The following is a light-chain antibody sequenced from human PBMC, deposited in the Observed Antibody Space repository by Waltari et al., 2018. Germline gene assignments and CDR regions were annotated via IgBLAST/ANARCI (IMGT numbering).Light chain of an antibody. CDR1: SGSIASNY. Sequence: NFMLTQPHSVSESPGKTVTISCTRSSGSIASNYVQWYQQRPGSAPTTVIYEDNQRPSGGPDRFSGSIDSSANSASLPISGLKTEDEADYYCQSYDSSNWVFGGGTKLTVL. CDR2: EDN. V-gene: IGLV6-57*03. J-gene: IGLJ2*01. CDR3: QSYDSSNWV.